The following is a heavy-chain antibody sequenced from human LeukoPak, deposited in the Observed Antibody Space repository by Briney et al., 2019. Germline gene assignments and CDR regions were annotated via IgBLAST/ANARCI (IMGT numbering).Heavy chain of an antibody. CDR3: ARMTNYYYDSRGYIAFDI. CDR2: IIPIFGTA. CDR1: GGTFSSYA. D-gene: IGHD3-22*01. V-gene: IGHV1-69*05. J-gene: IGHJ3*02. Sequence: VKVSCKASGGTFSSYAISWVRQAPGQGLEWMGGIIPIFGTANYAQKFQGRVTITTDESTSTAYMELSSLRSEDTAVYYCARMTNYYYDSRGYIAFDIWGQGTMVTVSS.